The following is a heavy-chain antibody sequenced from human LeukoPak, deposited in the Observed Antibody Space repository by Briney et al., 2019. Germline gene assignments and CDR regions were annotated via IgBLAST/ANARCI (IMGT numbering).Heavy chain of an antibody. CDR2: ISSSGSTI. D-gene: IGHD3-10*02. V-gene: IGHV3-48*03. Sequence: GGSPRLSCAASGFTFSTYAIHWVRQAPGKGLEWVSYISSSGSTIYYADSVKGRFTISRDNAKNSLYLQMNSLRAEDTAVYYCAELGITMIGGVWGKGTTVTISS. J-gene: IGHJ6*04. CDR3: AELGITMIGGV. CDR1: GFTFSTYA.